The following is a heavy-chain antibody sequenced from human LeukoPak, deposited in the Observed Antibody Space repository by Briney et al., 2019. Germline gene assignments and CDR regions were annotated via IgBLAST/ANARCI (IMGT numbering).Heavy chain of an antibody. CDR1: GFTFATYA. Sequence: GGSLRLSCAASGFTFATYAMHWVRPAPAKGLEWVAVISYDGSNKYYADSVQGRFTISRDNSKNTLFLQMNSLRAEDTAVYYCARVGTDYWGQGTLVTVSS. J-gene: IGHJ4*02. V-gene: IGHV3-30-3*01. CDR3: ARVGTDY. D-gene: IGHD1-1*01. CDR2: ISYDGSNK.